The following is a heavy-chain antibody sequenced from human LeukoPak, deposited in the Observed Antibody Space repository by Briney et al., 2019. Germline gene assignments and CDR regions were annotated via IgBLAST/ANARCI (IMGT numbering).Heavy chain of an antibody. Sequence: SVKVSCKASGGTFSSYAISWVRQAPGQGLEWMGGIIPICGTANYAQKFQGRVTITTDESTSTAYMELSSLRSEDTAVYYCAIGRGGGYNSLFDYWGQGTLVTVSS. J-gene: IGHJ4*02. CDR3: AIGRGGGYNSLFDY. CDR1: GGTFSSYA. D-gene: IGHD5-24*01. V-gene: IGHV1-69*05. CDR2: IIPICGTA.